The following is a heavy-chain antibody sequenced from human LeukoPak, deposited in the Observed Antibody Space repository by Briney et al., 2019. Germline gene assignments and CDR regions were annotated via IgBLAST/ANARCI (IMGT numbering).Heavy chain of an antibody. CDR2: IKQDGSET. Sequence: GGSLRLSCAASGFILSTYWMSWVRQAPGKGLEWVANIKQDGSETYYVDPVKGRFTISRDNAKNPLYLQMDSLRAEDTAVYYCVREGTTVALFDYWGQGSLVTVSS. CDR3: VREGTTVALFDY. CDR1: GFILSTYW. J-gene: IGHJ4*02. D-gene: IGHD6-19*01. V-gene: IGHV3-7*01.